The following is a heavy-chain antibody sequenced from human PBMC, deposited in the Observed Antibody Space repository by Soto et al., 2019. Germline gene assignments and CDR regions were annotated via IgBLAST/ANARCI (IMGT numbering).Heavy chain of an antibody. CDR1: GYTFTSYG. V-gene: IGHV1-18*01. CDR2: ISAYNGNT. CDR3: ARTYRSLLWFGELGWFDP. D-gene: IGHD3-10*01. J-gene: IGHJ5*02. Sequence: QVQLVQSGAEVKKPGASVKVSCKASGYTFTSYGISWVRQAPGQGLEWMGWISAYNGNTNYAQKLPGRVTMTTDTSTSNAYMELRSLRSDDTAVYYCARTYRSLLWFGELGWFDPWGQGTLVTVSS.